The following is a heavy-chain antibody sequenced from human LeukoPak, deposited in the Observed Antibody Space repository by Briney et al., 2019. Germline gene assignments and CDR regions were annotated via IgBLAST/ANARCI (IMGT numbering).Heavy chain of an antibody. CDR3: VRGEVATIWYFDY. CDR2: ISYDGTNK. Sequence: GGSLRLSCAGSGFSFSSYGMHWVRQAPGKGLEWVTVISYDGTNKYYADSVKGRFSISRDNSKNTLYLQMNSLRVEDTAVYYCVRGEVATIWYFDYWGQGTLVTVSS. D-gene: IGHD5-12*01. J-gene: IGHJ4*02. V-gene: IGHV3-30*03. CDR1: GFSFSSYG.